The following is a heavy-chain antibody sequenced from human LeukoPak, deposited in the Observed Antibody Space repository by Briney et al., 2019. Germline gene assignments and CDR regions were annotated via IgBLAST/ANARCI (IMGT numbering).Heavy chain of an antibody. J-gene: IGHJ4*02. Sequence: PGGSLRLSCAASGFTFSSYNMNWVRQAPGKGLEWVSSISSSSSSMYYADSVKGRFTISRDNAKNSLYLQMNSLRAEDTAVYYCASHYLYSSPLDYWGQGTLVTVSS. CDR2: ISSSSSSM. CDR3: ASHYLYSSPLDY. CDR1: GFTFSSYN. V-gene: IGHV3-21*04. D-gene: IGHD5-18*01.